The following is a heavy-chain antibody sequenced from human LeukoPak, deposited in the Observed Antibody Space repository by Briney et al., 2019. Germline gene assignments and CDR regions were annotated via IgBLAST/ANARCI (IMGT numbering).Heavy chain of an antibody. CDR2: IQFDGGDI. V-gene: IGHV3-30*02. CDR3: AEDQQLEPFHY. D-gene: IGHD1-1*01. J-gene: IGHJ4*02. CDR1: GFTVSSNY. Sequence: HPGGSLRLSCAASGFTVSSNYMSWVRQAPGKGLEWVAFIQFDGGDIFYTDSVKGRFTISRDNSKNTLFLQMNSLRTDDTAMYYCAEDQQLEPFHYWGRGTLVTVSS.